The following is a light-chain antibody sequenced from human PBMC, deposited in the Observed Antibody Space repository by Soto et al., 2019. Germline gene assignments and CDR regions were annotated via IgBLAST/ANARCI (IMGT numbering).Light chain of an antibody. CDR3: QHFDSSPT. V-gene: IGKV3-20*01. Sequence: EIVLTQSPGTLSLSPGESATLSCRASQTVSRSYFVWYQRKPGQAPRLLIYGASARAPGIPDRFSGTGSGTESTLTISRLEPEDFAVYFCQHFDSSPTFGGGTKVEIK. J-gene: IGKJ4*01. CDR2: GAS. CDR1: QTVSRSY.